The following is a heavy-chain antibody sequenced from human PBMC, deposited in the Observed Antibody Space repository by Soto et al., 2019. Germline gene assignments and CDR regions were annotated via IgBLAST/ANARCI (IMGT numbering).Heavy chain of an antibody. CDR3: ARGYCTTTICDPWFDP. CDR2: IYPGDSDT. V-gene: IGHV5-51*01. CDR1: GYAFTSYW. Sequence: GESLKISCTGSGYAFTSYWIAWVRQMPGKGLEWMGIIYPGDSDTRYSPSFQGQVTISADKSITAAYLQWSSLKASDTAMYYCARGYCTTTICDPWFDPWGQGTLVTVSS. D-gene: IGHD2-2*01. J-gene: IGHJ5*02.